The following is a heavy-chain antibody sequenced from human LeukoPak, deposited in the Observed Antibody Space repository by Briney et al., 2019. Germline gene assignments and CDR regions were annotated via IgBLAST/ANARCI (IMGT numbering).Heavy chain of an antibody. CDR1: GGSISSYY. CDR2: IYYSGST. Sequence: SETLSLTCTVSGGSISSYYWSWIRQPPGKGLEWIGYIYYSGSTNYNPSLKSRVTISVDTSKNQFSLKLSSVTAADTAVYYCARGPPGWRFDYWGQGTLVTVSS. V-gene: IGHV4-59*08. CDR3: ARGPPGWRFDY. J-gene: IGHJ4*02. D-gene: IGHD2-15*01.